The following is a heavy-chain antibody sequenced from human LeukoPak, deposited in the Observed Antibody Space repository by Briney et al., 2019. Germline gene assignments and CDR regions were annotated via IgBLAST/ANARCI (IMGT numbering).Heavy chain of an antibody. D-gene: IGHD3-10*01. V-gene: IGHV4-34*01. CDR3: ARDGGGTPHYGSGSYSYYYYYYMDV. CDR1: GGSFSGYY. J-gene: IGHJ6*03. Sequence: KPSETLSLTCAVYGGSFSGYYWSWIRQPPGKGLEWIGEINHSGSTNYNPSLKSRVTISVDTSKNQFSLQLNSVAPEDTAVYYCARDGGGTPHYGSGSYSYYYYYYMDVWGKGTTVTVSS. CDR2: INHSGST.